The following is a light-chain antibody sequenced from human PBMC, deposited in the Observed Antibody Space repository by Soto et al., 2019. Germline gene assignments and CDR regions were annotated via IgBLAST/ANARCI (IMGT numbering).Light chain of an antibody. V-gene: IGKV1-33*01. CDR1: QDINNY. J-gene: IGKJ5*01. CDR2: DAS. Sequence: DIKMTQSPSSLSASVGDRVTITCQASQDINNYLNWYQQKPGQAPKLLIYDASGLEVGVPSRFSGSGSGTHFTLTISGLQPEDIATYYCQQFGDLTFIFGQRTRLEIK. CDR3: QQFGDLTFI.